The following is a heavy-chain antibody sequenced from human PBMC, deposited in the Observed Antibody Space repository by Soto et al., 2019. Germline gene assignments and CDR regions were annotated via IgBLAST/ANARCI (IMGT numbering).Heavy chain of an antibody. Sequence: GASVKVSCKPSGYIFAHYALHWVRQAPGQSLEWMGWINPGNVNTDYSQNFQGRVTITWATSAKTAYMELTGLRSEDTAVYYCARGGDYGTAFDYWGPGTLVTVSS. CDR2: INPGNVNT. J-gene: IGHJ4*02. D-gene: IGHD4-17*01. CDR3: ARGGDYGTAFDY. V-gene: IGHV1-3*01. CDR1: GYIFAHYA.